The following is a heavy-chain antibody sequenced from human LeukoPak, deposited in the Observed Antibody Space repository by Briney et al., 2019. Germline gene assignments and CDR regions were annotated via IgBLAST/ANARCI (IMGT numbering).Heavy chain of an antibody. Sequence: GGSLRLSCAASGFTFSNYGMHWVRQAPGKGLEWVAVISYDGSNKYYADSVKGRFTIYRDNSKNTLYLQMNSLRGEDTAVYYCAKLRGVAAAGTGYFDPWGQGTLVTVSS. CDR3: AKLRGVAAAGTGYFDP. CDR1: GFTFSNYG. CDR2: ISYDGSNK. J-gene: IGHJ5*01. D-gene: IGHD6-13*01. V-gene: IGHV3-30*18.